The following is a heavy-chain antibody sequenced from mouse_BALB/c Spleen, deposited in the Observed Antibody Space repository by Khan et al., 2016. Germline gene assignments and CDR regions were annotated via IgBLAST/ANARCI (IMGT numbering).Heavy chain of an antibody. CDR2: IYPGDGDT. Sequence: QVRLQQSGAELARPGASVKLSCKASGYTFTTYWMQWVKQRPGQGLEWIGAIYPGDGDTRYTQKFKGKATLTADKSSGAAYMQRSSLASEDSAVYYCARGKSYYDEDYWGEGTTLTDSS. D-gene: IGHD2-4*01. J-gene: IGHJ2*01. V-gene: IGHV1-87*01. CDR3: ARGKSYYDEDY. CDR1: GYTFTTYW.